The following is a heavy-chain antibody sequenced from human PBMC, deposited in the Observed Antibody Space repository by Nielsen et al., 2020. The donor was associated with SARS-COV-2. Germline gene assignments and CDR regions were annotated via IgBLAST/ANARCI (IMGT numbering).Heavy chain of an antibody. J-gene: IGHJ5*02. CDR3: ATVLGDDIRFDP. V-gene: IGHV1-24*01. CDR2: FDPEDGET. CDR1: GYTLTELS. D-gene: IGHD3-16*01. Sequence: ASLKVSCKVSGYTLTELSMHWVRQAPGKGLEWMGGFDPEDGETIYAQKFQGRVTMTEDTSTDTAYMELSSLRSEDTAVYYCATVLGDDIRFDPWGQGTLVTVSS.